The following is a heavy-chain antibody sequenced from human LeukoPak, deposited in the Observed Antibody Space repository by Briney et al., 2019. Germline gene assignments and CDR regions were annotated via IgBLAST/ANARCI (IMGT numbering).Heavy chain of an antibody. CDR1: GFIFAKYA. CDR2: ISAGGADT. CDR3: PKPLLTPGN. J-gene: IGHJ4*02. D-gene: IGHD4-23*01. V-gene: IGHV3-23*01. Sequence: GGSLRLSCTTSGFIFAKYAMAWVRQSPGKGLEWVSTISAGGADTYYADSVRGRFTISRDNSRNALYLQLSRLRVDDTAFYYCPKPLLTPGNWGPGTLVTVSS.